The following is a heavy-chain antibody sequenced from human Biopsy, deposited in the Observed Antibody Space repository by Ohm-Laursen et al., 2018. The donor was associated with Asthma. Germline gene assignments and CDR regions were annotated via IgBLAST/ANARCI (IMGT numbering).Heavy chain of an antibody. D-gene: IGHD4-17*01. Sequence: SLRLSCSASGFTFSSYGMHWVRQAPGKGLEWVAVIWYDGSNKYYADSVKGRFTISRDNSKNTLYLQMNSLRAEDTAVYYRARKARHGDYDFDYWGQGTLVTVSS. J-gene: IGHJ4*02. CDR3: ARKARHGDYDFDY. CDR1: GFTFSSYG. V-gene: IGHV3-33*01. CDR2: IWYDGSNK.